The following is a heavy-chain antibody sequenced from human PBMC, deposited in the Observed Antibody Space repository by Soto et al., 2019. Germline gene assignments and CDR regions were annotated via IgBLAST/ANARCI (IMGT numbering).Heavy chain of an antibody. J-gene: IGHJ6*02. CDR1: GGSISSYY. D-gene: IGHD3-10*01. CDR3: ARQGFGPLHGLVDV. V-gene: IGHV4-59*08. CDR2: VHHSWGS. Sequence: QVQLQESGPGLVKPSETMSLSCTVSGGSISSYYWSWFRQSPGKRMEWIGYVHHSWGSSYNPSLQSSVAISLDTSKSQFPLKVTSVTATDPAVYYCARQGFGPLHGLVDVWGQGTTVTVSS.